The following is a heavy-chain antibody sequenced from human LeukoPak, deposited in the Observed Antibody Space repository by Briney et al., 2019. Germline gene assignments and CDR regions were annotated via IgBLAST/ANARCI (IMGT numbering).Heavy chain of an antibody. V-gene: IGHV1-8*01. Sequence: ASVKVSCKASGYTFTSYDINWVRQATGQGLEWMGWMNPNSGNTGYAQKFQGRVTMTRNTSISTAYMELSSLRSEDTAVYYCARGPIRYSGSYTDYWGQGTLVTVSS. D-gene: IGHD6-13*01. CDR2: MNPNSGNT. J-gene: IGHJ4*02. CDR3: ARGPIRYSGSYTDY. CDR1: GYTFTSYD.